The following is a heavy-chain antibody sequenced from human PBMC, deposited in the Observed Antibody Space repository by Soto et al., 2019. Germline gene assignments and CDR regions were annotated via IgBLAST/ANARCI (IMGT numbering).Heavy chain of an antibody. CDR3: ARDALLRYFDRSRPNGFAP. J-gene: IGHJ5*02. V-gene: IGHV3-11*06. CDR2: ISSSISYT. D-gene: IGHD3-9*01. Sequence: GGSLRLSCAASGFTFSDYYMSWIRQAPGKGLEWVSYISSSISYTNYADSVKGRFTISRDNAKNSLYLQMNSLRAEDTAVYYCARDALLRYFDRSRPNGFAPWGQGTPVTVSS. CDR1: GFTFSDYY.